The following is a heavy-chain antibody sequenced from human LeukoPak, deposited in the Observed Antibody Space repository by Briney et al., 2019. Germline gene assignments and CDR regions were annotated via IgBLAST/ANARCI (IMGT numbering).Heavy chain of an antibody. CDR1: GFTFSDYY. CDR2: ISSSGSTI. V-gene: IGHV3-11*01. Sequence: PGGSLRLSCAASGFTFSDYYMSWLRQAPGKGLEWVSYISSSGSTIYYADSVKGRFTISRDNAKNSLYLQMNSLRAEDTAVYYCARDRTGSYFGAFDIWGQGTMVTVSS. CDR3: ARDRTGSYFGAFDI. D-gene: IGHD1-26*01. J-gene: IGHJ3*02.